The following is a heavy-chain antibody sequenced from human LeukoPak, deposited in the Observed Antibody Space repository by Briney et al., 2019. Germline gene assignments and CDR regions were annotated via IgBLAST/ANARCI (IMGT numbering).Heavy chain of an antibody. CDR3: ARVRIGQQLDKYYYYAMDV. CDR2: INPNSGGT. CDR1: GYTFTSYY. J-gene: IGHJ6*02. V-gene: IGHV1-2*02. Sequence: ASMKVSCKASGYTFTSYYLHWVRQAPGQGLEWMGWINPNSGGTNYAQKFQGRVTMTTDTSISTAYMEVSRLRSDDTAVYYCARVRIGQQLDKYYYYAMDVWGQGTTVTVSS. D-gene: IGHD6-13*01.